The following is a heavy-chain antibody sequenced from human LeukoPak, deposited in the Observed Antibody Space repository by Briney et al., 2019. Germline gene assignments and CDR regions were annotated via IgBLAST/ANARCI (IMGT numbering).Heavy chain of an antibody. D-gene: IGHD2-2*01. CDR1: GYTFTSYG. CDR2: ISAYNGNT. Sequence: ASVKVSCKASGYTFTSYGISWVRQAPGQGLEWMGWISAYNGNTNYAQKLQGRVTMTTDTSTSTAYMELRSLRSDDTAVYYCARDLVSYIVVVQAANVIPFDYWGQGTLATVSS. CDR3: ARDLVSYIVVVQAANVIPFDY. V-gene: IGHV1-18*01. J-gene: IGHJ4*02.